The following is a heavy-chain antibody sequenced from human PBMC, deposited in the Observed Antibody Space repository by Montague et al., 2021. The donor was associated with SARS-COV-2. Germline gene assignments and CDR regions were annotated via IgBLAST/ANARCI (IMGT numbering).Heavy chain of an antibody. J-gene: IGHJ4*02. Sequence: SETLSLTCGVSGGSISSTSFFWAWIRQPPGKGLEWVGSMYSSGTTYYNPSLKSRVTISGDTSRNQLSVRLSSVTAADTAVYYCARSTSGWFIYWGQGTLVTFPS. D-gene: IGHD6-19*01. CDR2: MYSSGTT. CDR3: ARSTSGWFIY. V-gene: IGHV4-39*07. CDR1: GGSISSTSFF.